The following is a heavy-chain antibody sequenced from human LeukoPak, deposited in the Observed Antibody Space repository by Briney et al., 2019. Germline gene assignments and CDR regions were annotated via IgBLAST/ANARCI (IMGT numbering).Heavy chain of an antibody. CDR3: AREITIFGVVITDL. V-gene: IGHV3-53*01. D-gene: IGHD3-3*01. J-gene: IGHJ4*02. Sequence: PGGSLRLSCAASGFTVSSNYMSWVRQAPGKGLERVSVIYSGGSTYYADSVKGRFTISRDNSKNTLYLQMNSLRAEDTAVYYCAREITIFGVVITDLWGQGTLVTVSS. CDR2: IYSGGST. CDR1: GFTVSSNY.